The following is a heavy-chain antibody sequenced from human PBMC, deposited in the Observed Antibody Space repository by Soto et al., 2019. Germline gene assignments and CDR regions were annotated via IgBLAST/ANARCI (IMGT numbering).Heavy chain of an antibody. Sequence: QVQLVQSGAEVKKPGSSVKVSCKASGGTFSSYAISWVRQAPGQGLEWMGGIIPIFGTADYAQKSQGRVTXSXAXXASYACLELSSLRAEDTAVYYCDSEATAGGGYFGYWGRGTLVTVSA. CDR3: DSEATAGGGYFGY. V-gene: IGHV1-69*05. J-gene: IGHJ4*02. CDR2: IIPIFGTA. CDR1: GGTFSSYA. D-gene: IGHD1-26*01.